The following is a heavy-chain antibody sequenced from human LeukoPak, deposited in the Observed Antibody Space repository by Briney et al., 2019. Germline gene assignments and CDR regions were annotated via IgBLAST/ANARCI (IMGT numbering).Heavy chain of an antibody. CDR3: ARDWTNYFDY. CDR2: ISYDGSNK. CDR1: VFPFSSYA. V-gene: IGHV3-30-3*01. Sequence: GGSLTLSCAASVFPFSSYAMHWPRQAPGKALEWVAIISYDGSNKYYADSVKGRFTISRDNSKNTLYLQMNSLRAEDTAVYYCARDWTNYFDYWGRGTLVTVSS. D-gene: IGHD3/OR15-3a*01. J-gene: IGHJ4*02.